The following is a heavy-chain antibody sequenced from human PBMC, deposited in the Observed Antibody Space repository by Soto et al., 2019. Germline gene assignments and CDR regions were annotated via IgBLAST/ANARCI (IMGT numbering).Heavy chain of an antibody. V-gene: IGHV4-4*02. CDR3: AGSTAGTTLKASAF. Sequence: QVQLQESGPGLVKPSETLSLSCAVSGVSITSTDWWRWVRQPPGKGLQWIGEVSLGGGANYNPSLKSRVTISVDNSQTPFSLTLNSVTAVDTAVYFCAGSTAGTTLKASAFWGQGTLVTVSS. D-gene: IGHD1-26*01. J-gene: IGHJ4*02. CDR1: GVSITSTDW. CDR2: VSLGGGA.